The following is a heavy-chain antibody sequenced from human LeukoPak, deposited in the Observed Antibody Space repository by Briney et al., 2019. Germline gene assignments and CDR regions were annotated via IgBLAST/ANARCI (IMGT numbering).Heavy chain of an antibody. D-gene: IGHD2-2*01. CDR1: GFTFSDYY. Sequence: GSLRLSCAASGFTFSDYYMSWIRQPPGKGLEWIGSIYYSGTTYYNPSLKSRATISLNTSKNQFSLNLSSVPAADTAMYYCAGSTHYYYMDLWGKGTTVTVSS. CDR3: AGSTHYYYMDL. V-gene: IGHV4-38-2*01. CDR2: IYYSGTT. J-gene: IGHJ6*03.